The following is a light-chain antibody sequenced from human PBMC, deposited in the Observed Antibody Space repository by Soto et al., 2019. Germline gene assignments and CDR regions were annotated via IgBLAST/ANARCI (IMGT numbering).Light chain of an antibody. V-gene: IGKV3-20*01. CDR2: AAS. Sequence: EIVLTQSPGTLSVSPGERATLSCRASQSVSSRYVAWYQQKPGQAPRLLIYAASGRATGIPDRFSGSGSGTDFTLTISRLEPEDFGVYHCQQYGTSPWTFGHGTKVAIK. CDR3: QQYGTSPWT. CDR1: QSVSSRY. J-gene: IGKJ1*01.